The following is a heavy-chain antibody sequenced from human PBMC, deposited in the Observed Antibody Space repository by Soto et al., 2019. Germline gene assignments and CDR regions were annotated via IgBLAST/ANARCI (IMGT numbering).Heavy chain of an antibody. V-gene: IGHV3-11*01. CDR2: ISSNDGTT. CDR3: AREINYSRYPRVIDF. CDR1: GFTFDNYY. J-gene: IGHJ4*02. Sequence: QVQLAESGGGLVKPGGSLRLSCAASGFTFDNYYMSWIRQAPGKGLEWISYISSNDGTTYYADSLKGRFTISRDNAKNSLYLQMNSLRAEDTAGYYCAREINYSRYPRVIDFWGQGTLVTVSS. D-gene: IGHD1-7*01.